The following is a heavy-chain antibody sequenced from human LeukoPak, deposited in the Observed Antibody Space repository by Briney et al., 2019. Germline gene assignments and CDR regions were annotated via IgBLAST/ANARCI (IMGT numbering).Heavy chain of an antibody. CDR3: ARQKSPPDYVWGSYRRETGYYYYYYMDV. CDR2: ISSSGST. V-gene: IGHV4-4*07. D-gene: IGHD3-16*02. Sequence: SETLSLTCSVSGGSISGYYWSWIRQPAGKGLECIGRISSSGSTNYNPSLKSRVTMSVDTSKNQFFLKLSSVTAADTAVYYCARQKSPPDYVWGSYRRETGYYYYYYMDVWGKGTTVTISS. J-gene: IGHJ6*03. CDR1: GGSISGYY.